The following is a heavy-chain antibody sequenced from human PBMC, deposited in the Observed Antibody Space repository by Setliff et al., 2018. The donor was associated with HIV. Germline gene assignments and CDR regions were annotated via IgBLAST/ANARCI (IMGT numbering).Heavy chain of an antibody. J-gene: IGHJ3*02. V-gene: IGHV1-2*06. CDR3: ARVSSFNKIIREAFDI. Sequence: ASVRVSCKASGYTFTGYFIHWVRQAPGQGLEWMGQINPNRGDTKSHHKFADRLIMSRDTSLTTVYMELTSLRSDDTAVYYCARVSSFNKIIREAFDIWGQGTLVTVSS. D-gene: IGHD3-10*01. CDR1: GYTFTGYF. CDR2: INPNRGDT.